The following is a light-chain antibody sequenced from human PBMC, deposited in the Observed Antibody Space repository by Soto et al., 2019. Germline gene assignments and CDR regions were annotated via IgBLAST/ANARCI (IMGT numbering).Light chain of an antibody. Sequence: QSALTQPASVSGSPGQSITISCTGTSSDVGGYNYVSWYQQHPGKAPKLIIYEVSDRPSGVSNRFSGSKSGNTASLTISGLQAEDEADYYCSSYSTSSKVYWMFGGGTQLTVL. CDR2: EVS. CDR1: SSDVGGYNY. CDR3: SSYSTSSKVYWM. V-gene: IGLV2-14*01. J-gene: IGLJ3*02.